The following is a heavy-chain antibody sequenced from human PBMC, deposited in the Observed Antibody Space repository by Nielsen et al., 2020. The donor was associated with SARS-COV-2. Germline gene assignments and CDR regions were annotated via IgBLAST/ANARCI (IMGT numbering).Heavy chain of an antibody. D-gene: IGHD2-2*01. CDR1: GFTFSDYY. Sequence: GESLKISCAASGFTFSDYYMSWIRQAPGKGLEWVSYISSSSSYTNYADSVKGRFTISRDNAKNSLYLQMNSLRAEDTAVYYCARGQGYCSSTSCPSYYYMDVWGKGTTVTVSS. CDR3: ARGQGYCSSTSCPSYYYMDV. J-gene: IGHJ6*03. CDR2: ISSSSSYT. V-gene: IGHV3-11*06.